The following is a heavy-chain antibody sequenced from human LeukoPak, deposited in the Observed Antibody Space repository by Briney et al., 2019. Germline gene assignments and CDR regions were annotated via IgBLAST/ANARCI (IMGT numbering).Heavy chain of an antibody. V-gene: IGHV4-34*01. Sequence: SETLSLTCAVYGGSFSGYYWSWIRKPPGKGLEWIGEINHSGSTNYNPSLKSRVTISVDTSKNQFSLKLSSVTAADTAVYYCARGRRWLQDFDYWGQGTLVTVSS. D-gene: IGHD5-24*01. CDR3: ARGRRWLQDFDY. CDR2: INHSGST. J-gene: IGHJ4*02. CDR1: GGSFSGYY.